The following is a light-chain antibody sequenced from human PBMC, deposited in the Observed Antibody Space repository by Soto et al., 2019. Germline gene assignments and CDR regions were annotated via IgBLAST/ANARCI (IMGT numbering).Light chain of an antibody. V-gene: IGLV4-60*03. CDR2: LEGNGSF. CDR1: SGHGSYI. CDR3: ETWDSNIRI. Sequence: QSVLTQSPSASASLGSSVKLACTLDSGHGSYIIAWHQQQPGKAPRYLMKLEGNGSFNKVSGVPDRFSGSSSGADRYLTISNLQSEDEADYYCETWDSNIRIFGGGTKLTVL. J-gene: IGLJ2*01.